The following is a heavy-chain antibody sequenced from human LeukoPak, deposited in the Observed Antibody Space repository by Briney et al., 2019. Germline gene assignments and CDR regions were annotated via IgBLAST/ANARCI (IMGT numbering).Heavy chain of an antibody. Sequence: GASVKVSCKASGYTLTSYYMHWVRQAPGHGLEWMGIINPSGGSTSYAQKFQGRVTMTRDTSTSTVYMELSSLRSEDTAVYYCARRRIAARAVSWFDPWGQGTLVTVSS. CDR3: ARRRIAARAVSWFDP. CDR2: INPSGGST. J-gene: IGHJ5*02. V-gene: IGHV1-46*01. D-gene: IGHD6-6*01. CDR1: GYTLTSYY.